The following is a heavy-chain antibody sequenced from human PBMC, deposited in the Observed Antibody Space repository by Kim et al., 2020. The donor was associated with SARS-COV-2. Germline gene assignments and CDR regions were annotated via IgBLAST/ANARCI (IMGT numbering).Heavy chain of an antibody. CDR3: ARSAFSSSPYYFDY. V-gene: IGHV3-33*01. Sequence: GGSLRLSCAASGFTFSGYGMHWVRQAPGKGLEWMAVIWYDGSNKNYADSVKGRFTISRDNSKNTLYLQMDSLRAEDTAVYYCARSAFSSSPYYFDYWGQGTLVTVSS. CDR2: IWYDGSNK. CDR1: GFTFSGYG. D-gene: IGHD6-6*01. J-gene: IGHJ4*02.